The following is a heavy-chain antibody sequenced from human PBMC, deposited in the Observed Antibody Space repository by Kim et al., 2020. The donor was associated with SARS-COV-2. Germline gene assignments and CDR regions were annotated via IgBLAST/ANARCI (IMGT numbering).Heavy chain of an antibody. J-gene: IGHJ5*02. CDR1: GGSISSYY. Sequence: SETLSLTCTVSGGSISSYYWSWIRQPPGKGLEWIGYIYYSGSTNYNPSLKSRVTITVDTSKNQFSLKLSSVTAADTAVYYCARGRPGIAAAGVDPSGQGTLRTVSA. CDR3: ARGRPGIAAAGVDP. V-gene: IGHV4-59*01. CDR2: IYYSGST. D-gene: IGHD6-13*01.